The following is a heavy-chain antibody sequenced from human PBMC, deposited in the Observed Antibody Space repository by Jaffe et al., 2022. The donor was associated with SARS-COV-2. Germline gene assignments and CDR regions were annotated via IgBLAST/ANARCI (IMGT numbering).Heavy chain of an antibody. CDR1: GFTFSSYS. CDR3: ARDLHSSGWYFGSRDAEYFQH. V-gene: IGHV3-21*01. J-gene: IGHJ1*01. D-gene: IGHD6-19*01. Sequence: EVQLVESGGGLVKPGGSLRLSCAASGFTFSSYSMNWVRQAPGKGLEWVSSISSSSSYIYYADSVKGRFTISRDNAKNSLYLQMNSLRAEDTAVYYCARDLHSSGWYFGSRDAEYFQHWGQGTLVTVSS. CDR2: ISSSSSYI.